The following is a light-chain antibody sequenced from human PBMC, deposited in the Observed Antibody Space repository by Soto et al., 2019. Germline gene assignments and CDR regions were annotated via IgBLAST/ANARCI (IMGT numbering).Light chain of an antibody. J-gene: IGKJ4*01. CDR3: QQVKTYPRT. CDR1: QAVPNN. V-gene: IGKV1-9*01. Sequence: DIHLTQSPSFLSASVGDRVTITYRPSQAVPNNMAWYQQKPGKPPKLLIYEESTLHSGVPSRFSGRKSGTPFTLTIDSLQPEDFATYYCQQVKTYPRTFGGGTKVDIK. CDR2: EES.